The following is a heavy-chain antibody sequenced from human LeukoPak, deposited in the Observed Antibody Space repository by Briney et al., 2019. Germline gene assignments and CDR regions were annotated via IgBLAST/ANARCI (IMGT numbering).Heavy chain of an antibody. CDR1: GFSFSSSG. V-gene: IGHV3-48*01. J-gene: IGHJ3*02. D-gene: IGHD6-19*01. CDR2: ISGSSSTI. Sequence: GGSLRLSCVASGFSFSSSGMNWVRQAPGKGLEWVSHISGSSSTIFYADSVRGRFTVSRDNAQKSLYLQMDSLRVEDTAVYYCATETGYRNGFGSFKIDAFEMWGQGTMVMVSS. CDR3: ATETGYRNGFGSFKIDAFEM.